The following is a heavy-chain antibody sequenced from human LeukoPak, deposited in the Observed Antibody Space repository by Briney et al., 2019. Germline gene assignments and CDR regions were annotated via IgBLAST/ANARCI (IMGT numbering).Heavy chain of an antibody. CDR2: ISSSSSYI. J-gene: IGHJ4*02. CDR3: ARVGIAAARFDY. CDR1: EFTFSDYT. Sequence: KPGGSLRLSCAASEFTFSDYTMNWVRQAPGKGLEWVSSISSSSSYIYYADSVKGRFTISRDNAKNSLYLQMNSLRAEDTAVYYCARVGIAAARFDYWGQGTLVTVSS. V-gene: IGHV3-21*01. D-gene: IGHD6-13*01.